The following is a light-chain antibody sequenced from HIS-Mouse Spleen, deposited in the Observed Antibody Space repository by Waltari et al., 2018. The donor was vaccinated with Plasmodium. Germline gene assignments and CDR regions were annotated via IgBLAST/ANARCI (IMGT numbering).Light chain of an antibody. CDR2: EGS. J-gene: IGLJ3*02. V-gene: IGLV2-23*01. CDR1: SSDVGSDNL. Sequence: QSALTQPAPVSGSPVQSVTISRTGTSSDVGSDNLVPWYQQHPGKAPKLMIYEGSKRPSGVSNRFSGSKSGNTASLTISGLQAEDEADYYCCSYAGSSTLVFGGGTKLTVL. CDR3: CSYAGSSTLV.